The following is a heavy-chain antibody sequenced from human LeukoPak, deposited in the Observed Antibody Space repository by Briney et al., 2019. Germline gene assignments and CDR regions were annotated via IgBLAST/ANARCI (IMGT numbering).Heavy chain of an antibody. CDR1: GGSISSYY. Sequence: NASETLSLTCTVSGGSISSYYWGWIRQPPGKGLEWIGSIYYSGSTYYNPSLKSRVTISVDTSKNQFSLKLSSVTAADTAVYYCARLYNWNYYFDYWGQGTLVTVSS. CDR2: IYYSGST. CDR3: ARLYNWNYYFDY. V-gene: IGHV4-39*01. J-gene: IGHJ4*02. D-gene: IGHD1-7*01.